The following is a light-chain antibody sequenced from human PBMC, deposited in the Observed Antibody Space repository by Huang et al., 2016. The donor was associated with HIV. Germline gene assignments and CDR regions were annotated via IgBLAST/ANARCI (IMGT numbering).Light chain of an antibody. CDR2: GAS. V-gene: IGKV3-20*01. CDR3: QVYGTSPPGP. J-gene: IGKJ3*01. Sequence: EIVLTQSPGTLSLSPGERATLSCRASQSVSGSYLVWYQQKPGQAPRLLICGASSRATGIPDRCSGSGSGTDFTLTITRLEPEDTALYYCQVYGTSPPGPFGPGATVHIK. CDR1: QSVSGSY.